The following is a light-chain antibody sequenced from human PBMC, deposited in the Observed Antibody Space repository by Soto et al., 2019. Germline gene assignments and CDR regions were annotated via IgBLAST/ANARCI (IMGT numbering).Light chain of an antibody. CDR3: QAYDYSLTAFV. J-gene: IGLJ3*02. Sequence: QSVLTQPPSVSGAPGQRVTISCTGNNSNLGAGYDVHWYQQLPGAAPKLVVFGNRNRPSGVPERLSGSKSGTSASLAITGLQAEDEADYYCQAYDYSLTAFVFGGGTKLTVL. CDR1: NSNLGAGYD. CDR2: GNR. V-gene: IGLV1-40*01.